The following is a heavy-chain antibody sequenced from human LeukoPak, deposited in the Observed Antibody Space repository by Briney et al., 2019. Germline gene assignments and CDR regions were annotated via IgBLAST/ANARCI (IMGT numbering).Heavy chain of an antibody. CDR2: IKQDGSEK. Sequence: PGGSLRLSCAASGFTFSTYWMSWVCQAPGKGLEWVANIKQDGSEKYYVDSVKGRFTISRDNAKNSLYLQMNSLRAEDTAVYYCAREGYCSGGSCYSGPLGYWGQGTLVTVSS. D-gene: IGHD2-15*01. V-gene: IGHV3-7*01. CDR3: AREGYCSGGSCYSGPLGY. CDR1: GFTFSTYW. J-gene: IGHJ4*02.